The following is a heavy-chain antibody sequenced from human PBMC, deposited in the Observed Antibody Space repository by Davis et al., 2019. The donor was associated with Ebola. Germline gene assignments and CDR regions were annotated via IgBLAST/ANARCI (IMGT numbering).Heavy chain of an antibody. CDR1: GYNFTRFW. CDR2: IYPGDSDT. J-gene: IGHJ6*04. V-gene: IGHV5-51*01. Sequence: GESLKISCKGSGYNFTRFWIGWVRQMPGKGLEWMGIIYPGDSDTRYSPSFQGQVTISADKSTSTAYLQWSGLKASDTAMYYCARHRPYYYDSSGYSPTRGYYYYGMDVWGKGTTVTVSS. D-gene: IGHD3-22*01. CDR3: ARHRPYYYDSSGYSPTRGYYYYGMDV.